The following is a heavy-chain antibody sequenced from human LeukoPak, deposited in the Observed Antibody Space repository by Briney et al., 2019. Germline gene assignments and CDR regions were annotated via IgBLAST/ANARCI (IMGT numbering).Heavy chain of an antibody. CDR1: GYTLTELS. J-gene: IGHJ5*02. D-gene: IGHD6-19*01. V-gene: IGHV1-24*01. CDR3: ATHFSICSGRSWEFDP. Sequence: VSSVKVSCKVSGYTLTELSMHWVRQAPGKGLEWMGGFDPEDGETIYAQKFQGRVTMTEDTSTDTAYMELSRLRSEDTAGYYCATHFSICSGRSWEFDPWGQGPVVTVSS. CDR2: FDPEDGET.